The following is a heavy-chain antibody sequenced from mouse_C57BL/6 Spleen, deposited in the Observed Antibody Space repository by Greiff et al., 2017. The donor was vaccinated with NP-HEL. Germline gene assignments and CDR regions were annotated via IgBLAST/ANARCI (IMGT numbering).Heavy chain of an antibody. J-gene: IGHJ2*01. D-gene: IGHD1-1*01. CDR2: IYPGDGGT. Sequence: VKLVESGPELVKPGASVKISCKASGYAFSSSWMNWVKQRPGKGLEWIGRIYPGDGGTNYNGKFKGKATLTADKSSSTAYMQLSSLTSEDSAVYCCEAGSLYDFDYWGQGTTLTVSS. V-gene: IGHV1-82*01. CDR3: EAGSLYDFDY. CDR1: GYAFSSSW.